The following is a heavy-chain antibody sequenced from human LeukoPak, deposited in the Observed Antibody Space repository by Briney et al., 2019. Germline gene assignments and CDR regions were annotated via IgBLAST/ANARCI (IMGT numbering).Heavy chain of an antibody. Sequence: PGGSLRLSCAASGFTVSSIYMSWVRQAPGKGLEWASLMYSGGSAYYSDYVKGRFTISRDNSKNTLYLQMNSLRAEDTAVYYCATGGGYCGSTSCYDYWGQGTLVTVSS. D-gene: IGHD2-2*01. CDR2: MYSGGSA. V-gene: IGHV3-66*01. J-gene: IGHJ4*02. CDR3: ATGGGYCGSTSCYDY. CDR1: GFTVSSIY.